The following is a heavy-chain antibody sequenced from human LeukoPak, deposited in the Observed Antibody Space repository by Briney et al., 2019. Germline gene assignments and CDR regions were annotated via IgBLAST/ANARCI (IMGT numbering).Heavy chain of an antibody. CDR2: IGTAGDT. Sequence: HTGGSLRLSCAASGFTFSSYDMHWVRQATGKGLEWVSAIGTAGDTYYPGSVKGRFTISRENAKNSLYLQMNSLRAGDTAVYYCARGGAYYDSSGYVRFDYWGQGTLVTVSS. CDR1: GFTFSSYD. D-gene: IGHD3-22*01. J-gene: IGHJ4*02. V-gene: IGHV3-13*01. CDR3: ARGGAYYDSSGYVRFDY.